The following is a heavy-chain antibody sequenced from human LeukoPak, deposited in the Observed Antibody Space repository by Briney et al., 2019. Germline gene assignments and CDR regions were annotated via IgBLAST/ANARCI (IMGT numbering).Heavy chain of an antibody. D-gene: IGHD3-22*01. V-gene: IGHV4-34*01. CDR1: GGSLSGFY. J-gene: IGHJ4*02. CDR2: IHHSGRT. CDR3: ARAPGYYYDSSGYCLDY. Sequence: PSETLSLNCSVYGGSLSGFYWSWLRQAPGKGLEWIGGIHHSGRTSHNPSLKSRVSMSVDTSTNQFSLKMSAVTAADTAVYYCARAPGYYYDSSGYCLDYWGQGSMVTVSS.